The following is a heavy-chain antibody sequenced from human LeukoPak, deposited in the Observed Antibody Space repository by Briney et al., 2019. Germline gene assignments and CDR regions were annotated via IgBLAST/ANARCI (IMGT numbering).Heavy chain of an antibody. CDR3: ARAQTYGDSRLLLDY. D-gene: IGHD2-21*02. CDR2: IFSSSTYI. J-gene: IGHJ4*02. V-gene: IGHV3-21*04. Sequence: GGSLRLSCAAPGFAFNTYSMNWVRQAPGKGLEWVSFIFSSSTYIYYTDSVKGRFTISRDNAKNSQYLQMNSLRVEDTALYYCARAQTYGDSRLLLDYWGQGTLVTVSS. CDR1: GFAFNTYS.